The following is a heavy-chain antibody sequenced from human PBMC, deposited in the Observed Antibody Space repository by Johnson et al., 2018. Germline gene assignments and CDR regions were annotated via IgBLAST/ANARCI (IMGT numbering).Heavy chain of an antibody. CDR3: ARHPPTMEQARATAYYYYMDC. V-gene: IGHV1-8*01. J-gene: IGHJ6*03. CDR2: MNPNSGNT. Sequence: QVQLVESGAEVKKPGASVKVSCKASGYTFTSYDINWVRQATGQGLEWMGWMNPNSGNTGYAQKFQGRVTMTRNTSISTAYMELSSLSSEDTAVYYCARHPPTMEQARATAYYYYMDCWGKGTTVTVSS. CDR1: GYTFTSYD. D-gene: IGHD5-12*01.